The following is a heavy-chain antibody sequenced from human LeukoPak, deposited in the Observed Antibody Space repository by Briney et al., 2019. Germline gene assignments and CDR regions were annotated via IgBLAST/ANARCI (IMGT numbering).Heavy chain of an antibody. V-gene: IGHV3-48*03. CDR1: GFTFSSYE. J-gene: IGHJ4*02. Sequence: EGSLRLSCAASGFTFSSYEMNWVRQAPKKGLEWVSYISNSGSTIYYADSVKGRFTISRDNAKNSLYLQMNSLRADDTAVYYCARDPRGYSSGSDDFWGQGTLVTVSS. CDR2: ISNSGSTI. D-gene: IGHD5-18*01. CDR3: ARDPRGYSSGSDDF.